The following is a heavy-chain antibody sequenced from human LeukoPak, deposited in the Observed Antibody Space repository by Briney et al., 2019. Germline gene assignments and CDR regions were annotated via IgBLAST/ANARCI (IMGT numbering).Heavy chain of an antibody. Sequence: GXXXXLSCAXSGFTFRTNAXSWVRQAPGKGLEWVSAISSSGGITYYADSVKGRFNISRDNSKNTLYLQMNSLRAEDTALYYCAKCAWFGDAPGGDYWGQGTLVTVSS. V-gene: IGHV3-23*01. CDR2: ISSSGGIT. CDR1: GFTFRTNA. J-gene: IGHJ4*02. D-gene: IGHD3-10*01. CDR3: AKCAWFGDAPGGDY.